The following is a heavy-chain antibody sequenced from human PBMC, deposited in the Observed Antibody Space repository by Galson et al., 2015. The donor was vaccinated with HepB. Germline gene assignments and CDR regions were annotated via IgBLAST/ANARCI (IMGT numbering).Heavy chain of an antibody. CDR1: GFTFSSYG. Sequence: SLRLSCAASGFTFSSYGMHWVRQAPGKGLEWVAVISYDGSNKYYADSVKGRFTISRDNSKNTLYLQMNSLRAEDTAVYYCAKDLSALYYFDYWGQGTLVTVSS. V-gene: IGHV3-30*18. CDR2: ISYDGSNK. CDR3: AKDLSALYYFDY. J-gene: IGHJ4*02.